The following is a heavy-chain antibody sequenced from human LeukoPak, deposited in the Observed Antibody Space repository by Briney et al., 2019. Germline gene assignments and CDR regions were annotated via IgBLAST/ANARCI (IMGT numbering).Heavy chain of an antibody. D-gene: IGHD2-8*01. Sequence: PSETLSLTCAVYGGSFSGYYWSWIRQPPGKGLEWIGEINHSGSTNYNPSLKSRVTISVDTSKNQFSLKLSSVTAADTAVYYCARGPDSDVLMVYATFDYWGQGTLVTVSS. J-gene: IGHJ4*02. V-gene: IGHV4-34*01. CDR3: ARGPDSDVLMVYATFDY. CDR1: GGSFSGYY. CDR2: INHSGST.